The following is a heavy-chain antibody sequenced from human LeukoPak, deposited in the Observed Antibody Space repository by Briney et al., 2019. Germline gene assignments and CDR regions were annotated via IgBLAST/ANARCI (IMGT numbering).Heavy chain of an antibody. Sequence: SETLSLTCTVSGGSISSYYWIWIRQPPGKGLEWIGYIYYRGTTYYNPSLKSRVTLSVDTSKNQFSLKLSSVTAADTAVYYCARDIYYYFYMDVWGKGTTVTVSS. V-gene: IGHV4-30-4*08. CDR2: IYYRGTT. CDR3: ARDIYYYFYMDV. CDR1: GGSISSYY. J-gene: IGHJ6*03.